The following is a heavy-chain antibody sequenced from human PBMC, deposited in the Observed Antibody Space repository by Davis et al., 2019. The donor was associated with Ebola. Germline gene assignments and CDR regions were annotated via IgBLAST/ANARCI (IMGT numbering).Heavy chain of an antibody. J-gene: IGHJ6*02. V-gene: IGHV4-4*02. D-gene: IGHD5-12*01. CDR1: GDSISSSNW. Sequence: GSLRLSCAVSGDSISSSNWWSWVRQPPGKGLEWIGEIYHSGSTNYNPSLKSRVTISVDTSKNQFSLKLSSVTAADTAVYYCARGEYSGYDWNYYYYYGMDVWGQGTTVTVSS. CDR2: IYHSGST. CDR3: ARGEYSGYDWNYYYYYGMDV.